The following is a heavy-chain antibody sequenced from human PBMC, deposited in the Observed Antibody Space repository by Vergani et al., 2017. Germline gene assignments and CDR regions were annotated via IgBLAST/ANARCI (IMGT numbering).Heavy chain of an antibody. CDR3: AKHFRGWGIDY. Sequence: QVQLVESGGGVVQPGGSLRLSCATSGFTLSNYDMQWIRQGPGKGLEYVALIQFDGSNQNYADSVKGRFTLSRDFSKNTLYLQMNSLRTDDTATYYCAKHFRGWGIDYWGQGTQVIVSS. CDR1: GFTLSNYD. CDR2: IQFDGSNQ. D-gene: IGHD3-16*01. V-gene: IGHV3-30*02. J-gene: IGHJ4*02.